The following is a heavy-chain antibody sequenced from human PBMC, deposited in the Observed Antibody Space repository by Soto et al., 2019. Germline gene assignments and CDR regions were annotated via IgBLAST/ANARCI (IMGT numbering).Heavy chain of an antibody. D-gene: IGHD2-15*01. Sequence: EVQLVESGGGLVQPGRSLRLSCAASGFTFDDYAMHWVRQAPGKGLEWVSGISWNSGSIGYADSVKGRFTISRDNAKNSLYLQMNSLRAEDTALYYCAKVAATLGWSIGGAFDIWGQGTMVTVSS. J-gene: IGHJ3*02. CDR2: ISWNSGSI. V-gene: IGHV3-9*01. CDR1: GFTFDDYA. CDR3: AKVAATLGWSIGGAFDI.